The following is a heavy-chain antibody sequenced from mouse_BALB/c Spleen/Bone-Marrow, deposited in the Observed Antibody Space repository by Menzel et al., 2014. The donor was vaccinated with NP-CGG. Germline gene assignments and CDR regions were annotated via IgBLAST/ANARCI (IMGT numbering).Heavy chain of an antibody. Sequence: LVKTGASVKVSCKASGYSFTGYYMHWVKQSHGKSLEWIGYISCYNGATSYNQNFKGKATFTVDTSSSTAYMQFNSLTSEDSAVYYCVTRGNPIVYYAMDYWGQGTSVTVSS. CDR1: GYSFTGYY. CDR2: ISCYNGAT. CDR3: VTRGNPIVYYAMDY. J-gene: IGHJ4*01. V-gene: IGHV1S34*01.